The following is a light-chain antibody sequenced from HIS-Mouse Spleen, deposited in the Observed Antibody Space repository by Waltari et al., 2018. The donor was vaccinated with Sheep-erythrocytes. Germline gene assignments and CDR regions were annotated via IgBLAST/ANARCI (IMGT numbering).Light chain of an antibody. Sequence: DIVMTQSPDSLAVSLGERATINCKSSQSVLYSSNHKNYLAWYQQKPGQPPKLLIYWAATRESGVPDRFSGSESGTDFTLTISSLQAEDVAVYYCQQYYSTPLTFGGGTKVEIK. CDR2: WAA. J-gene: IGKJ4*01. CDR1: QSVLYSSNHKNY. CDR3: QQYYSTPLT. V-gene: IGKV4-1*01.